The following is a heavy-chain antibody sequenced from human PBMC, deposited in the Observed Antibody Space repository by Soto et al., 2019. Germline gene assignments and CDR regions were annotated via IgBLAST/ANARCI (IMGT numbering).Heavy chain of an antibody. V-gene: IGHV3-53*01. D-gene: IGHD3-9*01. CDR3: ASTRDSVTSYYFDS. CDR2: IYRGGGK. CDR1: GFTVSSHY. J-gene: IGHJ4*02. Sequence: GGSLRLSCAASGFTVSSHYMSWVRQGPGKGLEWVSVIYRGGGKFYADSVKGRFTISRDISQNTVFLQMNSLRAEDTAVYYCASTRDSVTSYYFDSWGQGTLVTVSS.